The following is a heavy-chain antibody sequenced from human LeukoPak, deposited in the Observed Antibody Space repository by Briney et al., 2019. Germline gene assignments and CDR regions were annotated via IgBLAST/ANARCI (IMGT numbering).Heavy chain of an antibody. D-gene: IGHD6-6*01. CDR1: GFTFSSYA. CDR2: ISGSGGTT. V-gene: IGHV3-23*01. J-gene: IGHJ3*02. Sequence: GGSLRLSCAASGFTFSSYAMSWVRQAPGKGLEWVSAISGSGGTTYYADSVKGRFTISRDNSKNTLYLQMNSLRAEDTAVYYCAKMARSIAARPNAFDIWGQGTMVTVSS. CDR3: AKMARSIAARPNAFDI.